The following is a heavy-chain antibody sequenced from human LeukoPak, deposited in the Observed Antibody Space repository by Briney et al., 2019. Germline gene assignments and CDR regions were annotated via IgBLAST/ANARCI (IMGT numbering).Heavy chain of an antibody. CDR3: ARVVVVPAATYFDY. Sequence: SVKVSCKASGGTFSSYAISWVRQAPGQGLEWMGRIIPILGIANYAQKFQGRVTITADKSTGTAYMELSSLRSEDTAVYYCARVVVVPAATYFDYWGQGTLVTVSS. V-gene: IGHV1-69*04. J-gene: IGHJ4*02. CDR2: IIPILGIA. D-gene: IGHD2-2*01. CDR1: GGTFSSYA.